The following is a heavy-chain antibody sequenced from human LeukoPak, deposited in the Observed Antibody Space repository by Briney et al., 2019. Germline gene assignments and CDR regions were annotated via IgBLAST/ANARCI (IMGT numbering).Heavy chain of an antibody. CDR1: GGSVNSGSYY. D-gene: IGHD4-17*01. CDR2: IYYSGST. Sequence: SETLSLTCTISGGSVNSGSYYWSWIRQPPGKGLEWIGYIYYSGSTNYNPSLKSRVTISVDTSKNQFSLKLSSVTAADTAVYYCGRVGDYGDLRIWGQRTMVTVSS. J-gene: IGHJ3*02. V-gene: IGHV4-61*01. CDR3: GRVGDYGDLRI.